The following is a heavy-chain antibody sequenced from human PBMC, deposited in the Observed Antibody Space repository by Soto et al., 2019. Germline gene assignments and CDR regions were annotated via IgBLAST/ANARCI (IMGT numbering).Heavy chain of an antibody. J-gene: IGHJ6*02. CDR2: NSYDGSNK. Sequence: QVQLVESGGGVVQPGRSLRLSCAASGFTFSSYALHWVRQAPGKGLEWVAVNSYDGSNKYYADSVKGRFTISRDNSKKTLYLQMNSLKTEDTAVYYCAISQLLISDYYDYGMGVWGQGTTVTVSS. CDR1: GFTFSSYA. D-gene: IGHD2-2*01. CDR3: AISQLLISDYYDYGMGV. V-gene: IGHV3-30-3*01.